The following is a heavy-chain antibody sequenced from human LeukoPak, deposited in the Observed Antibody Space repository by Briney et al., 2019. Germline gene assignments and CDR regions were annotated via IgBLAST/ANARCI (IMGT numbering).Heavy chain of an antibody. V-gene: IGHV1-8*01. CDR1: GYTFTSYD. CDR2: MSPNSGNT. D-gene: IGHD3-10*01. CDR3: ARDHGYYGSGSPPTNWFDP. J-gene: IGHJ5*02. Sequence: ASVKVSCKASGYTFTSYDINWVRQATGQGLEWMGWMSPNSGNTGYAQKFQGRVTMTRNTSISTAYMELSSLRSEDTAVYYCARDHGYYGSGSPPTNWFDPWGQGTLVTVSS.